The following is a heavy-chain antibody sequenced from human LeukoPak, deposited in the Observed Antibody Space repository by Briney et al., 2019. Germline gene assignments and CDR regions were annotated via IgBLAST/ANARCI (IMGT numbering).Heavy chain of an antibody. CDR1: GFTFNDYA. D-gene: IGHD3-9*01. J-gene: IGHJ4*02. CDR2: ILGSGRSA. V-gene: IGHV3-23*01. Sequence: HPGGSLRLSCAASGFTFNDYAMSWVRQAPGKGLEWVSAILGSGRSAYYADSVKGRFTISRDNSKNSLLLQMNSLRVEDTALYYCSKWGDYDVLTGYYDSDFWGQGTLVTVSA. CDR3: SKWGDYDVLTGYYDSDF.